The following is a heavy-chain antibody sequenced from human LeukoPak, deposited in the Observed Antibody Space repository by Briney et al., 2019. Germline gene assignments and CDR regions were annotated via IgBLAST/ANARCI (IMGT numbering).Heavy chain of an antibody. Sequence: GGTLRLSCAASRFTFSSYWMHWVRQAPGKGLVWVSRINSDGSSTSYADSVKGRFTISRDNAKNTLYLQMNSLRAEDTAVYYCARETYSSSWYYYYYYMDVWGKGTTVTVSS. CDR1: RFTFSSYW. V-gene: IGHV3-74*01. CDR2: INSDGSST. CDR3: ARETYSSSWYYYYYYMDV. D-gene: IGHD6-13*01. J-gene: IGHJ6*03.